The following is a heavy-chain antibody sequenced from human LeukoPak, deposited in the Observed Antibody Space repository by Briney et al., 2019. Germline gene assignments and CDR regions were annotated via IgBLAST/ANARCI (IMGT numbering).Heavy chain of an antibody. CDR3: ATCSYDSSGFLDAFDI. V-gene: IGHV1-69*02. Sequence: ASVKVSCKASGGTFSSYTISWVRQAPGQGLEWMGRIIPILGIANYAQKFQGRVTTTADKSTSTAYMELSSLRSEDTAVYYCATCSYDSSGFLDAFDIWGQGTMVTVSS. D-gene: IGHD3-22*01. CDR1: GGTFSSYT. CDR2: IIPILGIA. J-gene: IGHJ3*02.